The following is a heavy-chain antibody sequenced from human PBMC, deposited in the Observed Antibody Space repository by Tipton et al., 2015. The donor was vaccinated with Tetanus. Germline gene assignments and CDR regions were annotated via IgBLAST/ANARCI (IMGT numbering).Heavy chain of an antibody. D-gene: IGHD3-22*01. V-gene: IGHV1-2*02. Sequence: VQLVQSGAEVKKPGASVKVSCKASGYTFTGYYIYWVRQAPGQGLEWMGWIDTNSGGTVYAQKFQGRVTMTRDTSISTVYMELRSLRSDDTAVYYCARDRGDYIYYGMDVWGPGTTVTVS. CDR1: GYTFTGYY. CDR2: IDTNSGGT. CDR3: ARDRGDYIYYGMDV. J-gene: IGHJ6*02.